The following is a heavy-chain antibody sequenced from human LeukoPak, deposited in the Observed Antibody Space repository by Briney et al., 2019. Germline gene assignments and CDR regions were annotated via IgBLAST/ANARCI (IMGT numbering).Heavy chain of an antibody. D-gene: IGHD2-15*01. CDR1: GFTFSDYY. CDR3: ARDRRVYCSGGSCYSSDFDY. J-gene: IGHJ4*02. Sequence: GGSLRLSCAASGFTFSDYYMSWIRQAPGRGLEGVSYISSRGSTIYYAASVKGRFTISRDTAKNSLYLQMNSLRAEDTAVYYCARDRRVYCSGGSCYSSDFDYWGQGTLVTVSS. CDR2: ISSRGSTI. V-gene: IGHV3-11*01.